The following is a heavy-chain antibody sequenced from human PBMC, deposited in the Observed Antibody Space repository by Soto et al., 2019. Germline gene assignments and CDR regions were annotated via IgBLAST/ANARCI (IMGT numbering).Heavy chain of an antibody. J-gene: IGHJ5*02. Sequence: ASVKVSCKASGYTFTSYYMHWVRQAPGQGLEWMGIINPSGGSASYAQKFQGRVTITRDTSASTAYMELSSLRSEDTAVYYCAYYYDSSGYYYQGTWFDPWGQETLVTVSS. CDR3: AYYYDSSGYYYQGTWFDP. CDR2: INPSGGSA. CDR1: GYTFTSYY. V-gene: IGHV1-46*01. D-gene: IGHD3-22*01.